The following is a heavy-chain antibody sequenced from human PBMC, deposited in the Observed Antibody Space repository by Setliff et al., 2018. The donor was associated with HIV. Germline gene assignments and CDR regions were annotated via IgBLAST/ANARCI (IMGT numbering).Heavy chain of an antibody. Sequence: ASVKVSCKASGYTFINYDIYWVRQTTGQGLEWMGWMNPNSGRAGYAQKFQGRVTMTRDSSISTAYMELSSLTSEDTVVYFCARSRYQLLYDMDVWGKGTTVTVSS. J-gene: IGHJ6*03. CDR1: GYTFINYD. CDR2: MNPNSGRA. V-gene: IGHV1-8*02. D-gene: IGHD2-2*02. CDR3: ARSRYQLLYDMDV.